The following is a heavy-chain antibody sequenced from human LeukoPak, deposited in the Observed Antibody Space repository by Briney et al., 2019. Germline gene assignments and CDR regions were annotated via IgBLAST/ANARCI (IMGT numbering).Heavy chain of an antibody. V-gene: IGHV1-2*02. Sequence: ASVRVSCAASGYTFTGYYMHWVRQAPGQGLEWMGWVTPNSGGTNYAQRFQGRVTITRDTSISTAYMELNRLRSDDTAVYYCAREAYGSGSFRTDYYYMDVWGKGTTVTISS. CDR1: GYTFTGYY. CDR2: VTPNSGGT. J-gene: IGHJ6*03. CDR3: AREAYGSGSFRTDYYYMDV. D-gene: IGHD3-10*01.